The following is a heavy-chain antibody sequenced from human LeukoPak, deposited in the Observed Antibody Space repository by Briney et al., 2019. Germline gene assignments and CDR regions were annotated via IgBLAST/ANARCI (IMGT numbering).Heavy chain of an antibody. J-gene: IGHJ5*02. CDR3: ARDTPYDFWSGYYGGWFDP. CDR1: GGSISSGDYY. D-gene: IGHD3-3*01. CDR2: IYYSGST. V-gene: IGHV4-30-4*08. Sequence: PSQTLSLTCTVSGGSISSGDYYWSWIRQPPGKGLEWIGDIYYSGSTYYNPSLKSRVTISVDTSKNQFSLKLSSVTAADTAVYYCARDTPYDFWSGYYGGWFDPWGQGTLVTVSS.